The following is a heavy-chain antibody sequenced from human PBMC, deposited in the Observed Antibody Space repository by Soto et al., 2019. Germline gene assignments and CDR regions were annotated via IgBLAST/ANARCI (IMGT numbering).Heavy chain of an antibody. CDR1: GFTFSSVA. J-gene: IGHJ6*02. CDR3: ARDHLSVEWLPGPYYYGMDV. Sequence: QVQLVESGGGVVQPGRSLRLSCAASGFTFSSVAMHWVRQAPGKGLEWLAVISYDGYNKNYADSMKGRFTISRDNSNHTLFLQMSSLRGEDTAVYYCARDHLSVEWLPGPYYYGMDVWGQGATVTVSS. CDR2: ISYDGYNK. D-gene: IGHD6-19*01. V-gene: IGHV3-30-3*01.